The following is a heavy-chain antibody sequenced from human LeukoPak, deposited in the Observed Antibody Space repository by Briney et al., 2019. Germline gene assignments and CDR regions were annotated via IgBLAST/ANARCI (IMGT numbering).Heavy chain of an antibody. D-gene: IGHD2-15*01. CDR3: ASRRNCSGGSCSRRTPYFDY. CDR2: INHSGST. Sequence: SETLSLTCAVYGGSFSGYYWSWIRQPPGKGLEWIGEINHSGSTNYNPSLKSRVTISVDTSKNQLSLKLSSVTAADTAVYYCASRRNCSGGSCSRRTPYFDYWGQGTLVTVSS. V-gene: IGHV4-34*01. J-gene: IGHJ4*02. CDR1: GGSFSGYY.